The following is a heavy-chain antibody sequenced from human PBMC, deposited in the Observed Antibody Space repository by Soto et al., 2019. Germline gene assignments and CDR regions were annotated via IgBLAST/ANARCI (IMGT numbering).Heavy chain of an antibody. CDR3: AGYCSGGSCYSYYYYGMDV. CDR1: GFTFSSYG. Sequence: QVQLVESGGGVVQPGRSLRLSCAASGFTFSSYGMHWVRQAPGKGLEWVAVISYDGSNKYYADSVKGRFTISRDNSKNALYLQMNSLRAEDTAVYYCAGYCSGGSCYSYYYYGMDVWGQGTTVTVSS. J-gene: IGHJ6*02. D-gene: IGHD2-15*01. CDR2: ISYDGSNK. V-gene: IGHV3-30*03.